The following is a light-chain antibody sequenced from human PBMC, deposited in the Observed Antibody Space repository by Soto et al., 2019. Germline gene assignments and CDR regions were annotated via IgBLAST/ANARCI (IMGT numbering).Light chain of an antibody. CDR2: AAS. Sequence: DIQLTQSPSFLSASVGDRVTITCRASQGISSYLAWYQQKPGKAPNLLIYAASTLQSVVPSRFSGSGSGTEFTLTISSLQPEDFATYYCQHLNSYPYTFGQGTKLDIK. CDR3: QHLNSYPYT. CDR1: QGISSY. J-gene: IGKJ2*01. V-gene: IGKV1-9*01.